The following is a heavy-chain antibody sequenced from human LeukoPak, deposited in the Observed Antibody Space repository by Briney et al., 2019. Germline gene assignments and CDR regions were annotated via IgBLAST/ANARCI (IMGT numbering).Heavy chain of an antibody. Sequence: GGSLRLSCAVSGFTFTDYWMNWVRQAPGKGLEWVASIRQDGSEKSYVDSVKGRFTISRDNTKNSLSLQVNSLRVEDTAVYYCARDGTAAGLYFDLWGQGTLVTVSS. J-gene: IGHJ4*01. CDR1: GFTFTDYW. V-gene: IGHV3-7*01. D-gene: IGHD6-13*01. CDR3: ARDGTAAGLYFDL. CDR2: IRQDGSEK.